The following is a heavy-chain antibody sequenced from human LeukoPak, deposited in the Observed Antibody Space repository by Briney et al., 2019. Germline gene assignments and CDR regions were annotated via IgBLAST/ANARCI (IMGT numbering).Heavy chain of an antibody. D-gene: IGHD1-1*01. Sequence: ASVKVSCMASGYPLTNYGISWVRQAPGHGLEWMGWVNAYTGNTDYAQKFQARVTMPTDTSTGTAYMELRSLRSDDTAVYYCARDISGATGSPRWRWLDPWGQGTLVTVSS. CDR3: ARDISGATGSPRWRWLDP. V-gene: IGHV1-18*01. J-gene: IGHJ5*02. CDR1: GYPLTNYG. CDR2: VNAYTGNT.